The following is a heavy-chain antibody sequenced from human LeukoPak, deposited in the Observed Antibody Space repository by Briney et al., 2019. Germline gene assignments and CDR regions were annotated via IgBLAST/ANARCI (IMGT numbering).Heavy chain of an antibody. CDR2: INHSGST. J-gene: IGHJ4*02. CDR3: ARGYYDILTGYTRHFDY. D-gene: IGHD3-9*01. Sequence: PSETLSLTCAVYGGSFSGYYWSWIRQPPGKGLEWIGEINHSGSTNYNPSLKSRVTISVDTSKNQFSLKLSSVTAADTAVYYCARGYYDILTGYTRHFDYWGQGTLVTVSS. CDR1: GGSFSGYY. V-gene: IGHV4-34*01.